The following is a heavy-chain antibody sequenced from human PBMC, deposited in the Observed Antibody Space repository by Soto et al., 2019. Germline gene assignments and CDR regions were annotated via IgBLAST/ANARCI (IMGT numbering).Heavy chain of an antibody. J-gene: IGHJ4*02. V-gene: IGHV3-48*03. CDR2: ISSSGSTI. CDR1: GFTFSSYE. D-gene: IGHD6-19*01. CDR3: ARGYSSGWYSWGYGDY. Sequence: EVQLVESGGGLVQPGGSLRLSCAASGFTFSSYEMNWVRQAPGKGLEWVSYISSSGSTIYYAASVKGRFTISRDNANNALYMQMNGLRAEDTAVYYCARGYSSGWYSWGYGDYWGQGTLVTVSS.